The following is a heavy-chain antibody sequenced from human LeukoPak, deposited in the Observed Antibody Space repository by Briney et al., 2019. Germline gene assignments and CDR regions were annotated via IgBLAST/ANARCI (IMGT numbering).Heavy chain of an antibody. J-gene: IGHJ5*02. Sequence: GESLKISCKGSGYSFTSYWIGWVRQMPGKGLEWMGIIYPGDSDTRYSPSFQGQVTISADKSISTAYLQWSSLKASDTAMDYCARLRGGQLEYNWFDPWGQGTLVTVSS. D-gene: IGHD6-13*01. CDR1: GYSFTSYW. V-gene: IGHV5-51*01. CDR3: ARLRGGQLEYNWFDP. CDR2: IYPGDSDT.